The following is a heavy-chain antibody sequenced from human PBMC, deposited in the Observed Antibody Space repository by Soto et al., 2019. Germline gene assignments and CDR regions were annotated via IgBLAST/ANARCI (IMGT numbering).Heavy chain of an antibody. V-gene: IGHV1-69*06. Sequence: QVQLVQSGAEVKKPGSSVKVSCKASGGTFSSYAISWVRQAPGQGLEWMGGIIPIFGTANYAQKFQGRVTITADRSTSTAYMELNSLRSEDTAVYYCVTLSLGLVTDDAFDIWGQGTMVTVSS. J-gene: IGHJ3*02. CDR1: GGTFSSYA. D-gene: IGHD3-3*02. CDR2: IIPIFGTA. CDR3: VTLSLGLVTDDAFDI.